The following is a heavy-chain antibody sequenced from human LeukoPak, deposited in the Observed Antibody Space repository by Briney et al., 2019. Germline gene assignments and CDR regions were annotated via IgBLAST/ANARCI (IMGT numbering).Heavy chain of an antibody. CDR1: GFSFRSYG. D-gene: IGHD1-14*01. V-gene: IGHV3-7*04. Sequence: PGGSLRLSCAASGFSFRSYGMHWVRQAPGKGLEWVANIKQDGSEKYYVDSVKGRFTISRDNSKNSLYLQMNSLRAEDTALYYCARHNPLWGYWGQGTLVTVSS. J-gene: IGHJ4*02. CDR3: ARHNPLWGY. CDR2: IKQDGSEK.